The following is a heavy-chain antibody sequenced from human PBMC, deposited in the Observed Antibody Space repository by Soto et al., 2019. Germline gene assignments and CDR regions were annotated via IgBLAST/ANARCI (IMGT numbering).Heavy chain of an antibody. CDR3: ARGPGTNCYNGLDS. CDR1: GFTFSSYA. J-gene: IGHJ4*02. Sequence: HPGGSLRPSCAASGFTFSSYAMSWVRQAPGKGLEWVSSISGSGDSTYYADSVKARSQFTISRDNSKNTLYLQMSSLRAEDTALYYCARGPGTNCYNGLDSWGQGTLVTVSS. V-gene: IGHV3-23*01. CDR2: ISGSGDST. D-gene: IGHD2-2*02.